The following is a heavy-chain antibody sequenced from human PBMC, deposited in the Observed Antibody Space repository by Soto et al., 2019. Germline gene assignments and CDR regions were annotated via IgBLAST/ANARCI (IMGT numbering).Heavy chain of an antibody. CDR2: INHSGST. CDR3: VGASDFRSGYYTNYYGMDV. Sequence: LSLTCAVYGGSFSGYYWSWIRQPPGKGLEWIGEINHSGSTNYNPSLKSRVTISVDTSKNQFSLKLSSVTAADTAVYYCVGASDFRSGYYTNYYGMDVWGQGTTVTVSS. CDR1: GGSFSGYY. V-gene: IGHV4-34*01. D-gene: IGHD3-3*01. J-gene: IGHJ6*02.